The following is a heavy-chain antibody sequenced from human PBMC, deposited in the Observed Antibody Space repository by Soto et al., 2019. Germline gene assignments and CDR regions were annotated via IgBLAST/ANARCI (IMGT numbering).Heavy chain of an antibody. CDR1: GFTFSSYE. D-gene: IGHD2-8*01. J-gene: IGHJ4*02. CDR2: ITSGGTI. V-gene: IGHV3-48*03. Sequence: EVQVVESGGGLVQPGGSLRLSCAASGFTFSSYEMTWVRQSPGRRLEWVSYITSGGTIYYADSVKGRFTISRDNAKNSLFLQMNSLRAEDTAVYYCARVMYATWSSFDYWGQGTLVTVSS. CDR3: ARVMYATWSSFDY.